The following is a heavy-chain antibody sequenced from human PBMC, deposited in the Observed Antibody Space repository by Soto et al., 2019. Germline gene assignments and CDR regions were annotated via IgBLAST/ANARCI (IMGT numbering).Heavy chain of an antibody. CDR3: GRETIFGVLMGPRYYYGMDV. CDR1: GGSFSGYY. CDR2: INHSGST. D-gene: IGHD3-3*01. V-gene: IGHV4-34*01. J-gene: IGHJ6*02. Sequence: PSETLSLTCAVYGGSFSGYYWSWIRQPPGKGLEWIGEINHSGSTNYNPSLKSRVTISVDTSKNQFSLKLSSVTAADTAVYYCGRETIFGVLMGPRYYYGMDVWGQGTTVTVSS.